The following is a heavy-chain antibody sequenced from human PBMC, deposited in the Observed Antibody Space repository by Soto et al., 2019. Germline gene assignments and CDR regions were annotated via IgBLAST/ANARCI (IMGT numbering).Heavy chain of an antibody. CDR2: IIPILGVA. V-gene: IGHV1-69*02. CDR1: GGTFSSHI. J-gene: IGHJ6*02. CDR3: ARGPIPLFDGMDV. D-gene: IGHD2-21*01. Sequence: QVQLVQSGAEVKKPGSSVKVSCKDSGGTFSSHIISWVRQAPGQVLEWMGRIIPILGVATDAQKFQGRVKNTADKSTNTAYRELTSLRSEDTAVCYCARGPIPLFDGMDVWGPGTTVTVSS.